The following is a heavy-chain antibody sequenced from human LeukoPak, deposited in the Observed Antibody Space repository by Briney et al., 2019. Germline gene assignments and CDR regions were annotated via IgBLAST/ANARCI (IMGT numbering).Heavy chain of an antibody. V-gene: IGHV3-30*18. D-gene: IGHD6-19*01. Sequence: GGSLRLSCAASGFTFSSYGMHWVRQAPGKGLKWVAVISYDGSNKYYADSVKGRFTISRDNSKNTLYLQMNSLRAEDTAVYYCAKDRKQWLVSGPIDYWGQGTLVTVSS. CDR1: GFTFSSYG. CDR3: AKDRKQWLVSGPIDY. J-gene: IGHJ4*02. CDR2: ISYDGSNK.